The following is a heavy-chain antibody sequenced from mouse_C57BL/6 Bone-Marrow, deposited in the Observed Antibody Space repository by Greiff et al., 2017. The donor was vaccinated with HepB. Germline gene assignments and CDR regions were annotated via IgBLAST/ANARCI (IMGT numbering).Heavy chain of an antibody. CDR3: ATYGNLYYYAMDY. D-gene: IGHD2-1*01. Sequence: EVQLPESGAELVKPGASVKLSCTASGFNIKDYYMPWVKPRTEQGLEWIGRIDPEDGETKYAPKFQGKATITADTSSNTAYLQLSSLTSEDTAVYYCATYGNLYYYAMDYWGQGTSVTVSS. CDR1: GFNIKDYY. V-gene: IGHV14-2*01. CDR2: IDPEDGET. J-gene: IGHJ4*01.